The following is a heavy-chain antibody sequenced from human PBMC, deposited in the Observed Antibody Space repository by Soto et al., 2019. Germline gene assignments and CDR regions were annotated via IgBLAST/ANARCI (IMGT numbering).Heavy chain of an antibody. Sequence: GGSLGLSCAASGFTFSSYAMHWVRQAPGKGLEYVSAINSNGGSTYYANSVKGRFTISRDNSKNTLYLQMGSLRAEDMAVYYCARGVVVVTATYGMDVWGQGTTVTVSS. V-gene: IGHV3-64*01. CDR3: ARGVVVVTATYGMDV. D-gene: IGHD2-15*01. J-gene: IGHJ6*02. CDR2: INSNGGST. CDR1: GFTFSSYA.